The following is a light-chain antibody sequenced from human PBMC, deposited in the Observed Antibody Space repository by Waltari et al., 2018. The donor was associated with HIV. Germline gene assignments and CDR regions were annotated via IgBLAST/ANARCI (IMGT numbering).Light chain of an antibody. Sequence: QSALTQPPSASGSLGQSVTISCTGSSSDIGAYDSVSWFHQHPRSAPKLLLYEVTRRPSTVPDRFSGSRSGSTAFLTVAGLQPDDEATYFCSSYGDSLRVLFGGGTNVTVL. J-gene: IGLJ3*02. CDR3: SSYGDSLRVL. CDR1: SSDIGAYDS. CDR2: EVT. V-gene: IGLV2-8*01.